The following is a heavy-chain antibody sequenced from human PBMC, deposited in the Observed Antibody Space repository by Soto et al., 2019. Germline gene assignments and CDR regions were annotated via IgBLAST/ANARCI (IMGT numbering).Heavy chain of an antibody. D-gene: IGHD3-10*01. CDR2: ISSSSSTI. Sequence: GGSLRLSCAASGFTFSSYSMNWVRQAPGKGLAWVSYISSSSSTIYYADSVKGRFTISRDNAKNSLYLQMNSLRAEDTAVYYCAKESGGESGYYYYMDVWGKGTTVTVSS. V-gene: IGHV3-48*01. J-gene: IGHJ6*03. CDR3: AKESGGESGYYYYMDV. CDR1: GFTFSSYS.